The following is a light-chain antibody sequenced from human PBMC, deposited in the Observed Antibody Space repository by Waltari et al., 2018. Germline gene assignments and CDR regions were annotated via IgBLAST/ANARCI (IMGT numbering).Light chain of an antibody. CDR2: GAS. V-gene: IGKV3-20*01. Sequence: EIVLTQSPGTLSLSPGERATLSCRASQSVNVNYLAWYQQKFGQTPRPLIYGASNRAAGIPDRFSGSGSGTDFTLTISRLEPEDSAVYYCQQYGDGSFTFGQGTKLEI. CDR1: QSVNVNY. CDR3: QQYGDGSFT. J-gene: IGKJ2*01.